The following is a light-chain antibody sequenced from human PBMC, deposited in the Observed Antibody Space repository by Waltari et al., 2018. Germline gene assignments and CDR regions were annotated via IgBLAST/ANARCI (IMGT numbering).Light chain of an antibody. J-gene: IGKJ1*01. Sequence: DIQMTQPPSTLSASVADRVTITCRASQSISNWLAWYQQKPGKAPKLLIYKASNLESGVPSRFSGSGSGTEFTLTISSLQPDDFATYYCQQYDNYWTFGQGTKVEI. V-gene: IGKV1-5*03. CDR1: QSISNW. CDR2: KAS. CDR3: QQYDNYWT.